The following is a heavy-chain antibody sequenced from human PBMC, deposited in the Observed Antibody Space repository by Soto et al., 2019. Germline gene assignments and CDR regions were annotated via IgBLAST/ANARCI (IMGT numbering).Heavy chain of an antibody. Sequence: GASVKVSCKASGYTFTGHYVYLARQAPGQWLEWMGWINPDNGVPNYAQKFQGRVTLSRDTSINTAYMELSRLTSDDTAMYYCARTDYLFSTLTYYFDYWGQGTLVTVSS. CDR3: ARTDYLFSTLTYYFDY. V-gene: IGHV1-2*02. J-gene: IGHJ4*02. CDR1: GYTFTGHY. D-gene: IGHD3-16*01. CDR2: INPDNGVP.